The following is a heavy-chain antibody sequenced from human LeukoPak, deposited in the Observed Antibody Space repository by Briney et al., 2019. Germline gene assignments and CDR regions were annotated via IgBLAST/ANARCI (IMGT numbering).Heavy chain of an antibody. Sequence: GGSLRLSCAASGFTFSSYAMSWVRQAPGKGLEWVSAISGSGGSTYYADSVKGRFTISGDNSKNTLYLQMNSLRAEDTAVYYCAKLGDYYYYYGIDVWGQGTTVTVSS. CDR3: AKLGDYYYYYGIDV. J-gene: IGHJ6*02. D-gene: IGHD3-16*01. CDR2: ISGSGGST. V-gene: IGHV3-23*01. CDR1: GFTFSSYA.